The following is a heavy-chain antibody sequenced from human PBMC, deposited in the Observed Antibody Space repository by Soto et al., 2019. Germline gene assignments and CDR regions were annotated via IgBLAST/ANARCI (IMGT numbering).Heavy chain of an antibody. CDR3: ARNNVRGVSNSYNWIDP. V-gene: IGHV4-59*01. CDR1: GGPISSYY. J-gene: IGHJ5*02. CDR2: IFYTGNT. D-gene: IGHD3-10*01. Sequence: SSETLSLTCTVSGGPISSYYWSWIRQSPGKGLEWIGQIFYTGNTNYNPSLKSRVTMSVDIPKKQFSLKLRSVTAADTAMYFCARNNVRGVSNSYNWIDPWGQGILVTVSS.